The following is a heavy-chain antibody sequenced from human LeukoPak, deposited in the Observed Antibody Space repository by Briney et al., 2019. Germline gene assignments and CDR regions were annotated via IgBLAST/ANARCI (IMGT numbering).Heavy chain of an antibody. J-gene: IGHJ6*03. CDR1: GGSISSYY. CDR3: AREGRVATIAPYYYYYMDV. D-gene: IGHD5-12*01. V-gene: IGHV4-4*07. CDR2: IYTSGST. Sequence: SETLSLTCTVSGGSISSYYWSWIRQPAGKGLEWIGRIYTSGSTNYNPPLKSRVTISVDKSKNQFSLKLSSVTAADTAVYYCAREGRVATIAPYYYYYMDVWGKGTTVTVSS.